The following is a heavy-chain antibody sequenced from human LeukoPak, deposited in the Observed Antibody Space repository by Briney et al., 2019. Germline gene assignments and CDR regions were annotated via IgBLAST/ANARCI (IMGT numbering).Heavy chain of an antibody. CDR1: GYTFTGHY. V-gene: IGHV1-2*02. J-gene: IGHJ4*02. CDR3: ASLNLPDSSGYYDD. D-gene: IGHD3-22*01. Sequence: ASVKVSCKASGYTFTGHYMHWVRQAPGQGLEWMGWINPNSGGTNYAQKFQGRVTMTRDTSISTAYMELSRLRSDDTAVYYCASLNLPDSSGYYDDWGQGTLSPSPQ. CDR2: INPNSGGT.